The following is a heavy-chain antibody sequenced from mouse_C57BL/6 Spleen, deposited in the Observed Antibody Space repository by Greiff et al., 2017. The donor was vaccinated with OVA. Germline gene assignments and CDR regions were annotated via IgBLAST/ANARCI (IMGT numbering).Heavy chain of an antibody. D-gene: IGHD2-3*01. CDR1: GFTFSSYA. V-gene: IGHV5-9-1*02. CDR2: ISSGGDYI. Sequence: EVKLVESGEGLVKPGGSLKLSCAASGFTFSSYAMSWVRQTPEKRLEWVAYISSGGDYIYYADTVKGRFTISRDNARNTLYLQMSSLKSEDTAMYYCTRGTRWDYFDYWGQGTTLTVSS. J-gene: IGHJ2*01. CDR3: TRGTRWDYFDY.